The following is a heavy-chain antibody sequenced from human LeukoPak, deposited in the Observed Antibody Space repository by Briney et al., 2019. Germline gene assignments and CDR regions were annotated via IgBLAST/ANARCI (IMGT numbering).Heavy chain of an antibody. CDR1: GYSFTSYW. Sequence: GESLKISCKGSGYSFTSYWIGWVRQMPGKGLEWMGIIYPGDSDTSYSPSFQGQVTISADKSISTAYLQWSSLKASDTAMYYCARHVRYCSSTSCYVLGAFDIWGQGTMVTVSS. CDR3: ARHVRYCSSTSCYVLGAFDI. D-gene: IGHD2-2*01. V-gene: IGHV5-51*01. CDR2: IYPGDSDT. J-gene: IGHJ3*02.